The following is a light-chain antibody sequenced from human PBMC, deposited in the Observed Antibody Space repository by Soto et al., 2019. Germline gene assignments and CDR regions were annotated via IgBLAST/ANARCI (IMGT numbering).Light chain of an antibody. Sequence: DIQMTQSPSTLSASVGDRVTITCRASQSISPWLAWYQQKPGKAPKLLIYKASSLETGVPSRFSGSGSGTEFTLTISSLQPDDFATYYCQQYNSYSPTFGPGTKVYI. CDR2: KAS. J-gene: IGKJ3*01. CDR3: QQYNSYSPT. V-gene: IGKV1-5*03. CDR1: QSISPW.